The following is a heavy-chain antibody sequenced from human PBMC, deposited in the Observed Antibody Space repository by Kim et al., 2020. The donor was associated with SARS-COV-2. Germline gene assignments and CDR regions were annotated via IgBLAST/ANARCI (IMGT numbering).Heavy chain of an antibody. V-gene: IGHV1-2*02. CDR3: ARDRYTSGSNLGDY. D-gene: IGHD6-19*01. CDR2: INPNGGDT. Sequence: ASVKVSCKASGYTFTGYYMHWVRQAPGQGLEWVGWINPNGGDTKYAQKFQGRVTMTRDTSINTAYMELSRLRSDDTAVYYCARDRYTSGSNLGDYWGQGTLVTVSS. CDR1: GYTFTGYY. J-gene: IGHJ4*02.